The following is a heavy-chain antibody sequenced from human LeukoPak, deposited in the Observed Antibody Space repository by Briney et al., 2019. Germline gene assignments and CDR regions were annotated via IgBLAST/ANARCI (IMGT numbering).Heavy chain of an antibody. V-gene: IGHV3-30*02. Sequence: GGSLRLSCAASGFTFSSYGMHWVRQAPGKGLEWVAFIRYDGSNKYYADSVKGRFTISRDNSKNTLYLQMNSLRAEDTAVYYCAEEKYSPRFFFDYWGQGTLVTVSS. CDR3: AEEKYSPRFFFDY. J-gene: IGHJ4*02. CDR1: GFTFSSYG. CDR2: IRYDGSNK. D-gene: IGHD6-6*01.